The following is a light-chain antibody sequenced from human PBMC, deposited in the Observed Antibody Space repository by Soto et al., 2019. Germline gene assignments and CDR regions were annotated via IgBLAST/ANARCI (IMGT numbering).Light chain of an antibody. CDR2: DAS. J-gene: IGKJ1*01. Sequence: HMSLTNSTLSASVGDRVTITCRASPGVSGRLAWYQQKPGKAPKLLISDASNLASGVPSRFSGSGSGTEFTLTISSLQPDDCATYYCQQYHIYSRTFGQGTNVDVK. CDR1: PGVSGR. V-gene: IGKV1-5*01. CDR3: QQYHIYSRT.